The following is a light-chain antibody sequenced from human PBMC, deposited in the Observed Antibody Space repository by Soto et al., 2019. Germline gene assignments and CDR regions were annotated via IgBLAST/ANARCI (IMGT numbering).Light chain of an antibody. CDR2: AAS. Sequence: AIRMTQSPSSFSASTGDRVTITGLARQGISSYLAWYQQKPGKAPKLLIYAASTLQSGVPSRFSGSGSGTDFTLTISCLQSEDFATYYCQQYYSYPYTFGQGTKLEIK. CDR1: QGISSY. CDR3: QQYYSYPYT. J-gene: IGKJ2*01. V-gene: IGKV1-8*01.